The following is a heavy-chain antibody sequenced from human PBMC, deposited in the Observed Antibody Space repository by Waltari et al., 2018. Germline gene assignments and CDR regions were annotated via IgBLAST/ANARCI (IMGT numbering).Heavy chain of an antibody. Sequence: QVQLQQWGAGLLKPSETLSLTCAVYGGSFSGYYWSWIRQPPGKGLEWIGEINHSGSTNYNPSLESRITISVHTSKSQFSLKLSAVTDAETAVYYCARDRGLRRLSTFEIWGQGTMVTVSS. CDR2: INHSGST. V-gene: IGHV4-34*01. J-gene: IGHJ3*02. D-gene: IGHD3-16*02. CDR1: GGSFSGYY. CDR3: ARDRGLRRLSTFEI.